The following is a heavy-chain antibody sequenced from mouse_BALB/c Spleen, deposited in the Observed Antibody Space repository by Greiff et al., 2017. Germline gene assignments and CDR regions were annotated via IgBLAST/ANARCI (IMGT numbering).Heavy chain of an antibody. D-gene: IGHD3-2*01. CDR1: GYSITSDYA. J-gene: IGHJ1*01. Sequence: EVQLVESGPGLVKPSQSLSLTCTVTGYSITSDYAWNWIRQFPGNKLEWMGYISYSGSTSYNPSLKSRISIPRDTSKNQFFLQLNSVTTEDTATYYCARGKTLYWYFDVWGAGTTVTVSS. CDR3: ARGKTLYWYFDV. V-gene: IGHV3-2*02. CDR2: ISYSGST.